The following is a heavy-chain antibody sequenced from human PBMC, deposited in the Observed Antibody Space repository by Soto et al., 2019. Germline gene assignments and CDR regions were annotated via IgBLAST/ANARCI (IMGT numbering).Heavy chain of an antibody. D-gene: IGHD4-17*01. CDR1: GDSIGTTHSY. CDR3: ARSPGGDYAIFDY. J-gene: IGHJ4*02. V-gene: IGHV4-39*07. Sequence: SETLSLTCTVSGDSIGTTHSYWAWIRQSPGKGLEWIGNIHYSGSTYYMPSLRSRVTLSVDTSKNQFSLKLSSVTAADTAVYYCARSPGGDYAIFDYWGQGTLVTVS. CDR2: IHYSGST.